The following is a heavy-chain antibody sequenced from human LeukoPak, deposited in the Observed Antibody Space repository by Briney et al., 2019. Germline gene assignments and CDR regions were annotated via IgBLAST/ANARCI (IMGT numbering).Heavy chain of an antibody. CDR2: ISSSSSTI. Sequence: GESLRLSCAASGFTFSSYALNWVRQAPGKGLEWVSYISSSSSTIYYTDSVKGRFTISRDNAKNSLYLQMNSLRDEDTAVYYCARAPPLRYFDWLLPDNYYYHGMDVWGQGTTVTVSS. J-gene: IGHJ6*02. CDR3: ARAPPLRYFDWLLPDNYYYHGMDV. CDR1: GFTFSSYA. V-gene: IGHV3-48*02. D-gene: IGHD3-9*01.